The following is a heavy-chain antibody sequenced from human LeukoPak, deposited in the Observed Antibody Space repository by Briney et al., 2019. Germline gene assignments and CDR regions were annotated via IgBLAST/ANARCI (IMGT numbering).Heavy chain of an antibody. V-gene: IGHV3-33*01. CDR1: GFTFSSYG. CDR2: IWYDGSNK. CDR3: AREGWGRQKGAYYYYGMDV. D-gene: IGHD2-21*02. J-gene: IGHJ6*02. Sequence: PGGSLRLSCAASGFTFSSYGMHWVRQAPGKGLEWVAVIWYDGSNKYYADSVKGRFTISRDNSKNSLYLQMNSLRAEDTAVYYCAREGWGRQKGAYYYYGMDVWGQGTTVTVSS.